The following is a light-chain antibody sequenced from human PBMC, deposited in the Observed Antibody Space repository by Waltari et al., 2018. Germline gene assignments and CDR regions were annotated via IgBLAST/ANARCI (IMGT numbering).Light chain of an antibody. J-gene: IGLJ3*02. CDR3: SSYTTASSWV. CDR1: SRYSGNYKF. CDR2: DVS. Sequence: QSALTQPASVSGSPGQSFTISCPGTSRYSGNYKFVSWYQQEPGRAPKLIVYDVSQRPSGVSNRFSGSKSGNTASLTISGLQAEDEADYYCSSYTTASSWVFGGGTKLTVL. V-gene: IGLV2-14*01.